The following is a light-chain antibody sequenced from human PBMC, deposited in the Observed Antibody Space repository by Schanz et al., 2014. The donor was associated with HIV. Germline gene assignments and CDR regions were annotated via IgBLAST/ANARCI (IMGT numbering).Light chain of an antibody. J-gene: IGKJ2*01. V-gene: IGKV1-39*01. CDR1: QGISNS. CDR3: QQSYSTPYT. Sequence: DIQLTQSPSFLSASVGDRVTITCRARQGISNSLAWYQQKPGKAPKLLIYAASSLQSGVPSRFSGSGSGTDFTLTISRLQPEDFATYYCQQSYSTPYTFGQGTKLEIK. CDR2: AAS.